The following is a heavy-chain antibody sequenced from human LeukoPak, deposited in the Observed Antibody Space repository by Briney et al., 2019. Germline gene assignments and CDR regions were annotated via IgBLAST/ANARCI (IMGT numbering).Heavy chain of an antibody. Sequence: ASVKVSCKASGYIFTGYYMHWVRQAPGQGLEWMGWINPNSGGTNYAQKFQGRVTMTRDTSISTAYMELSRLRSDDTAVYYCASGASIAAAAPNWFGPWGQGTLVTVSS. V-gene: IGHV1-2*02. CDR1: GYIFTGYY. D-gene: IGHD6-13*01. J-gene: IGHJ5*02. CDR2: INPNSGGT. CDR3: ASGASIAAAAPNWFGP.